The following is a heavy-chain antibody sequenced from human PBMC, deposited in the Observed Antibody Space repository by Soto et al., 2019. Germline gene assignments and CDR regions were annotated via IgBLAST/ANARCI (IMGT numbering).Heavy chain of an antibody. CDR1: GGSISSGDYY. D-gene: IGHD6-13*01. J-gene: IGHJ5*02. V-gene: IGHV4-30-4*01. CDR2: IYYSGST. Sequence: QVQLQESGPGLVKPSQTLSLTCTVSGGSISSGDYYWSWIRQPPGKGLEWIGYIYYSGSTYYNPSPKSRVTISVDPSKNQFSLKLTSVTAADTAVYYCDRERPDGSRLDPWGQGTLVTVSS. CDR3: DRERPDGSRLDP.